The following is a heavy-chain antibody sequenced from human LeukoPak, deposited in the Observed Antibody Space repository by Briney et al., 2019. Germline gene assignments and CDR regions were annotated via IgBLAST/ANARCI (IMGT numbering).Heavy chain of an antibody. J-gene: IGHJ5*02. CDR1: GGSISSGGYY. D-gene: IGHD6-6*01. V-gene: IGHV4-31*03. Sequence: SQTLSLTCTVSGGSISSGGYYWSWIRQHPGKGLEWIGYIYYSGSTYYNPSLKSRVTISVDTSRNQFSLKLSSVTAADRAVYYCARSIAARRGWFDPWGQGTLVTVSS. CDR2: IYYSGST. CDR3: ARSIAARRGWFDP.